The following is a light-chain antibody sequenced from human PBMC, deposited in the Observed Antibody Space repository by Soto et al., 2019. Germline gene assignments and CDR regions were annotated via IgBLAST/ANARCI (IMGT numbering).Light chain of an antibody. Sequence: QSALTQPASVSGSPGQSITSSCTGTSSDVGGYNYVSWYQQHPGKAPKLMIYDVSNRPSGVSNRFSGSKYGNTASLTISGLQAEDEADYYCSSYTSSSVGFGGGTNLTVL. CDR3: SSYTSSSVG. CDR1: SSDVGGYNY. J-gene: IGLJ2*01. CDR2: DVS. V-gene: IGLV2-14*01.